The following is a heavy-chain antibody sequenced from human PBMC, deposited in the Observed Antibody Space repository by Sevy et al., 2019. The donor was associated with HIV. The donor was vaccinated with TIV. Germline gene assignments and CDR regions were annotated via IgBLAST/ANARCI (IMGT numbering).Heavy chain of an antibody. V-gene: IGHV3-33*01. D-gene: IGHD3-10*01. Sequence: GGSLRLSCAASGFTFSSYGMHWVRQAPGKGLEWVAVIWYDGSNKYYADSVKGRFTISRDNSKNTPYLQMNSLVAADTAVYYCARDRIPSTMVRGVIISSYYYYGMDVWGQGTTVTVSS. CDR2: IWYDGSNK. CDR3: ARDRIPSTMVRGVIISSYYYYGMDV. CDR1: GFTFSSYG. J-gene: IGHJ6*02.